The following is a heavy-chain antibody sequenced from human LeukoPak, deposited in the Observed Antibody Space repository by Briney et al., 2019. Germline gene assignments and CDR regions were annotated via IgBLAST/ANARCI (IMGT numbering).Heavy chain of an antibody. D-gene: IGHD2-2*01. Sequence: GGSLRLSCAASGFTFSSYGIHWVRKAPGKGLEWVAVISYDGDNKNYADSVKGRFTISRDDSKNTVYLQMNSLRTEDTAVYYCAKGSSTSSGNYYGVDVWGQGTTVTVSS. CDR2: ISYDGDNK. CDR1: GFTFSSYG. J-gene: IGHJ6*02. CDR3: AKGSSTSSGNYYGVDV. V-gene: IGHV3-30*18.